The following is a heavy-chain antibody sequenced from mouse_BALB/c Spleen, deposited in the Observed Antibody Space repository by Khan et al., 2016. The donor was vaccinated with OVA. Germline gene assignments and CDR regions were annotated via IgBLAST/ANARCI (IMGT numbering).Heavy chain of an antibody. D-gene: IGHD2-10*01. CDR1: GFSLTNYG. CDR2: IWSDGST. Sequence: QVQLKESGPGLVAPSQSLSITCTISGFSLTNYGVHWIRQPPGQGLEWLVVIWSDGSTTYNSALKSRLTITKDKSKSQVFLQMNSLQTDDTAIYFCARQPYYHYNIMDYWGQGTSVTVSS. CDR3: ARQPYYHYNIMDY. J-gene: IGHJ4*01. V-gene: IGHV2-6-1*01.